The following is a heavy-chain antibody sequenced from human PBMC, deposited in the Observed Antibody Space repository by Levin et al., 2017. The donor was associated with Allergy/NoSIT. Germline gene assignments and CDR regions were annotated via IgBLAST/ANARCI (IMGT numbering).Heavy chain of an antibody. Sequence: KASETLSLTCTVSGGSVSSYFWSWIRQPPGKGLEWIGYIYYSGSTNYNPSLESRVTISIDTSKNQFSLNLSSVTAADTAVYYCARENGWKFDYWGQGTLVTVSS. CDR3: ARENGWKFDY. V-gene: IGHV4-59*02. D-gene: IGHD6-19*01. CDR1: GGSVSSYF. CDR2: IYYSGST. J-gene: IGHJ4*02.